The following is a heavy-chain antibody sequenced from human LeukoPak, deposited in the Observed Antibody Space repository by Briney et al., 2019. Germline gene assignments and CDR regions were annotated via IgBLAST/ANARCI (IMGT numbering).Heavy chain of an antibody. CDR2: IYHSGST. J-gene: IGHJ4*02. CDR3: ASLLARWELRSRDY. V-gene: IGHV4-38-2*01. D-gene: IGHD1-26*01. Sequence: PSETLSLTCAVSGYSISSGYYWGWIRPPPGKGLEWIGSIYHSGSTYYNPSLKSRVTISVDTSKNQFSLKLSSVTAADTAVYYCASLLARWELRSRDYWGQGTLVTVSS. CDR1: GYSISSGYY.